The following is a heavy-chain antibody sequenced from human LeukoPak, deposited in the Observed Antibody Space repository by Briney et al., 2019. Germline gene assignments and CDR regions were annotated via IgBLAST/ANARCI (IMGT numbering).Heavy chain of an antibody. D-gene: IGHD3-3*01. CDR3: ASWRGAYGQDWGFDY. J-gene: IGHJ4*02. CDR1: GGSISCSSYY. Sequence: PSETLSLTCTVSGGSISCSSYYWGWIRQPPGKGLEWIGSIYYSGSTYYNPSLKSRVTISVDTSKNQFSLKLSSVTAADTAVYYCASWRGAYGQDWGFDYWGQGTLVTVSS. V-gene: IGHV4-39*01. CDR2: IYYSGST.